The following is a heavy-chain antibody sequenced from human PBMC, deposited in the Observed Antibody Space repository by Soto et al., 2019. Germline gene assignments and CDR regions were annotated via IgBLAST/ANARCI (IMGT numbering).Heavy chain of an antibody. J-gene: IGHJ6*02. D-gene: IGHD3-3*01. V-gene: IGHV1-69*13. Sequence: GASVKVSCKASGGTFSSYAISWVRQAPGQGLEWMGGIIPIFGTANYAQKFQGRVTITADESTGTAYMELSSLRSEDTAVYYCARATTIFGVAAYGMDVWGQGTTVTVSS. CDR2: IIPIFGTA. CDR1: GGTFSSYA. CDR3: ARATTIFGVAAYGMDV.